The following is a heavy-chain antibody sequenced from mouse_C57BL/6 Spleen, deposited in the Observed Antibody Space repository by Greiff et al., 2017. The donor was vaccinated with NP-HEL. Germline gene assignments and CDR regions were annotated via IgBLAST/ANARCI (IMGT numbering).Heavy chain of an antibody. V-gene: IGHV1-54*01. CDR1: GYAFTNYL. J-gene: IGHJ3*01. CDR2: INPGSGGT. Sequence: QVQLKQSGAELVRPGTSVKVSCKASGYAFTNYLIEWVKQRPGQGLEWIGVINPGSGGTNYNEKFKGKATLTADKSSSTAYMQLSSLTSEDSAVYFCAREGGVYYGSSWFAYWGQGTLVTVSA. D-gene: IGHD1-1*01. CDR3: AREGGVYYGSSWFAY.